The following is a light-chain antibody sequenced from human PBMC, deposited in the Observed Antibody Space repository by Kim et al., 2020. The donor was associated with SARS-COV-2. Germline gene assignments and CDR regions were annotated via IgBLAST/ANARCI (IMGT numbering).Light chain of an antibody. CDR2: RNN. CDR3: AAWDDSLSGSYV. J-gene: IGLJ1*01. CDR1: SSNIGSNY. V-gene: IGLV1-47*01. Sequence: QRVTFSCSGSSSNIGSNYVYWYQQLPGTAPKLLIYRNNQRPSGVPDRFSGSKSGTSASLAISGLRSEDEADYYCAAWDDSLSGSYVFGTGTKVTVL.